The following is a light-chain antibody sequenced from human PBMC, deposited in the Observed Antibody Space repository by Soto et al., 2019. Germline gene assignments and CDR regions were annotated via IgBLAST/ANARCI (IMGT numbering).Light chain of an antibody. V-gene: IGKV3D-20*02. CDR1: QSVSSSY. CDR3: QQRSDWPPIT. CDR2: ETS. J-gene: IGKJ5*01. Sequence: EIVLTQSPGTLSLSPGERATLSCRASQSVSSSYLAWYQQKPGLAPRLLMYETSRRATGIPARFSGSGSGTDFTLTISGLEPEDFGVYYCQQRSDWPPITFGQGTRLEIK.